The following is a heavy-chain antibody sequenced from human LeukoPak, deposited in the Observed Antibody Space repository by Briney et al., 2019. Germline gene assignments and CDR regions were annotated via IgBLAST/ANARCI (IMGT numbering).Heavy chain of an antibody. D-gene: IGHD3-22*01. V-gene: IGHV3-7*01. Sequence: GGSLRLSCAASGFTFRRHWMSWVRQAPGKGLEWVAHIKQDGSRQYYVDSVKGRFTISRDNAKNSLYLQMNSLRAEDTAVYYCARDENYYDSSGYFSLFDYWGQGTLVTVSS. CDR2: IKQDGSRQ. CDR3: ARDENYYDSSGYFSLFDY. J-gene: IGHJ4*02. CDR1: GFTFRRHW.